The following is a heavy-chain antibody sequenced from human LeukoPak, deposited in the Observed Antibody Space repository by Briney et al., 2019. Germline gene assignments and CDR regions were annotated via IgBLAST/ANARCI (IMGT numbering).Heavy chain of an antibody. V-gene: IGHV3-7*01. CDR3: ARDQYALDYFDY. D-gene: IGHD3-16*01. J-gene: IGHJ4*02. CDR2: IKEDGSEK. CDR1: GFTFSNYW. Sequence: PGGSLRLSRAASGFTFSNYWMSWVRQAPGKGLKWVANIKEDGSEKYYADSVKGRFTISRDNAKNTLYLQMNSLRAEDTAVYYCARDQYALDYFDYWGQGTLVTVSS.